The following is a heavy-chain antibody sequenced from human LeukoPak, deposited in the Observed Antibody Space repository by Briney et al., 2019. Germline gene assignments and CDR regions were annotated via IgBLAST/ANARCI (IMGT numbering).Heavy chain of an antibody. V-gene: IGHV3-74*01. CDR2: INSDGSST. D-gene: IGHD1-26*01. CDR3: ARDLLGNSGSYLRHPNGPPFDY. Sequence: GGSLRLSCAASGFTFSSYWMHWVRQAPGKGLVWVSRINSDGSSTSYADSVKCRFTISRDNAKNTLYLQMNSLRAEDTAVYYCARDLLGNSGSYLRHPNGPPFDYWGQGTLVTVSS. J-gene: IGHJ4*02. CDR1: GFTFSSYW.